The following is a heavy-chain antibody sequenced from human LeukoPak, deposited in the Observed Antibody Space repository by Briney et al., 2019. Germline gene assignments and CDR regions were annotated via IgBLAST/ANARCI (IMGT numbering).Heavy chain of an antibody. J-gene: IGHJ6*02. CDR1: GGSISSYY. CDR3: AKSDYYDRSGYNYYYYGMDV. CDR2: ISDSGST. V-gene: IGHV4-59*01. Sequence: SETLSLTCTVSGGSISSYYWSWIRQPPGKGLEWIGYISDSGSTKYNPALKSRVTISADTSKNQFSLTLSSVTAADTAMYYCAKSDYYDRSGYNYYYYGMDVWGQGTTVTVSS. D-gene: IGHD3-22*01.